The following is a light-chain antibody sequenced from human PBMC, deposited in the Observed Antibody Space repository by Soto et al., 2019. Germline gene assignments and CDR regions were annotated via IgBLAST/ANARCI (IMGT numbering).Light chain of an antibody. CDR3: QQYGTSPFT. CDR1: QSVSSSY. Sequence: EIVLTQSPGTLSLSPGERATLSCRASQSVSSSYLAWYQQKPGQAPRLLIHDTSSRATGIPDRFSGSGSGTDFTLTISRLEPEDFAVYYCQQYGTSPFTFGPGTKVDIK. CDR2: DTS. J-gene: IGKJ3*01. V-gene: IGKV3-20*01.